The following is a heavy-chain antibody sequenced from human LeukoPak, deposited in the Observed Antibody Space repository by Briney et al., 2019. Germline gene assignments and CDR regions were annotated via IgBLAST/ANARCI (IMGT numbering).Heavy chain of an antibody. J-gene: IGHJ4*02. D-gene: IGHD3-9*01. Sequence: SETLSLTCTVSGGSISSSSYYWGWIRQPPGKGLEWIGSIYYSGSTYYNRSLKSRVTISVDTSKNQFSLKLSSVTAADTAVYYCARRADILTDYYFDYWGQGTLVTVSS. V-gene: IGHV4-39*01. CDR2: IYYSGST. CDR3: ARRADILTDYYFDY. CDR1: GGSISSSSYY.